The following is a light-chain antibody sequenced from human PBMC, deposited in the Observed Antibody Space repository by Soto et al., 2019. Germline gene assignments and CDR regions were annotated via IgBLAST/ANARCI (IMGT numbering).Light chain of an antibody. J-gene: IGLJ1*01. CDR3: QSYDSSLSSYV. V-gene: IGLV1-40*01. Sequence: QSALTQPPSVSGAPGQRVTISCTGSSSNIGAGYDVHWYQQLPGTAPKLLIYSNSNRPSGVPDRFSGSKSGSSASLAITGLQDEDEADYHCQSYDSSLSSYVFGSGTKVTV. CDR2: SNS. CDR1: SSNIGAGYD.